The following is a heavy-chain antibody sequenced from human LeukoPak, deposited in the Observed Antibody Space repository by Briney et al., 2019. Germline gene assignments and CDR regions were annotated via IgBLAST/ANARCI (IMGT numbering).Heavy chain of an antibody. CDR1: AFTFSSYG. CDR3: AKDRCSNGIGCYYYYMEV. CDR2: IQYDRTNE. D-gene: IGHD2-8*01. V-gene: IGHV3-30*02. Sequence: GGSLRLSCAASAFTFSSYGMHWVRHAPGKGLEWVAYIQYDRTNEQYAHSVKGRFRISRDNSNNTLYLQMNSLRTEDTAVYYCAKDRCSNGIGCYYYYMEVWGKGTTVTISS. J-gene: IGHJ6*03.